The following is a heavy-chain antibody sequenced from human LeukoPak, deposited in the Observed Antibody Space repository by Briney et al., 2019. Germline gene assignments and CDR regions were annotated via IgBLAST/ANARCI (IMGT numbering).Heavy chain of an antibody. Sequence: LGGALRLSCAASGFTFSSYLMSWVRQAPGKGVEGVANIKQDGSENYYVDSVKGRFTLSRDNAKNSLYLQMNSLRAEDRAVYYCASTAAWGQGTLVTVSS. CDR3: ASTAA. V-gene: IGHV3-7*01. D-gene: IGHD6-13*01. J-gene: IGHJ4*02. CDR2: IKQDGSEN. CDR1: GFTFSSYL.